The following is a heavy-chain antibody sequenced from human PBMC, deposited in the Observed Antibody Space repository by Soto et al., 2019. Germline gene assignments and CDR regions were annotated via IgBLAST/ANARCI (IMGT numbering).Heavy chain of an antibody. CDR1: GGTFSSYA. J-gene: IGHJ3*02. Sequence: SVKVSCKASGGTFSSYAISWVRQAPGQGLEWMGGIIPIFGTANYAQKFQGRVTITADESTSTAYMELSSLRSEDTAVYYCAREFGEAGAFDIWGQGTMVTVSS. D-gene: IGHD3-10*01. V-gene: IGHV1-69*13. CDR2: IIPIFGTA. CDR3: AREFGEAGAFDI.